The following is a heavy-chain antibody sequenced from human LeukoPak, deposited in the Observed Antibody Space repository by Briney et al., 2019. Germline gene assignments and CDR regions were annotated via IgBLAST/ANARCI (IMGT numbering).Heavy chain of an antibody. Sequence: TSETLSLTCTVSGGSISSYYWSWIRQPAGKGLEWIGRIYTSGSTNYNPSLKSRVTISVDTSKNQFSLKLSSVTAADTAVYYCARDTPITIFGVVTPRDAFDIWGQGTMVTVSP. V-gene: IGHV4-4*07. D-gene: IGHD3-3*01. CDR2: IYTSGST. CDR1: GGSISSYY. CDR3: ARDTPITIFGVVTPRDAFDI. J-gene: IGHJ3*02.